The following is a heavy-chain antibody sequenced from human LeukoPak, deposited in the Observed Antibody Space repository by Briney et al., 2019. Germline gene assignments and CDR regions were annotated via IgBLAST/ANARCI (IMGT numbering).Heavy chain of an antibody. CDR2: IWYDGSNK. V-gene: IGHV3-33*01. D-gene: IGHD3-10*01. J-gene: IGHJ4*02. CDR1: GFTFSSYG. CDR3: ARDHITMVRGVITYYFDY. Sequence: GGSLRLSCAASGFTFSSYGMHWVRQAPGKGLEWVAVIWYDGSNKYYADSVKGRFTISRDNSKNTLYLQMNSLRAEDTAVYYCARDHITMVRGVITYYFDYWGQGTLVTVSS.